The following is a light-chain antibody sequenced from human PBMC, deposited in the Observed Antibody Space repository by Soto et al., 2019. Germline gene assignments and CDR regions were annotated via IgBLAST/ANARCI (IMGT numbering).Light chain of an antibody. V-gene: IGKV3-11*01. CDR1: QSVGSY. CDR3: EQRSNWPPFT. Sequence: EIVLTQSPATLSLSPGERATLSCRASQSVGSYLAWYQQKPGQATRLLIYDAFNRATGIPARFSGSGSGTDFPITISTLEPEDFAVYYCEQRSNWPPFTFGGGTKVEIK. CDR2: DAF. J-gene: IGKJ4*01.